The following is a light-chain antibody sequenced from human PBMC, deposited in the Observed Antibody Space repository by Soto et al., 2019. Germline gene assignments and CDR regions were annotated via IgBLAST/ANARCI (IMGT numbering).Light chain of an antibody. Sequence: EIVLTHSPGTLSLSPGEIATLSCRASQSVSNNYLAWYQQKPGQAPRLLIYGASNRATGIPDRFSGSGSGTDFTLTISRLEPEDFAVYYCQYYDESLWTFGQGTKVDIK. CDR1: QSVSNNY. CDR3: QYYDESLWT. CDR2: GAS. J-gene: IGKJ1*01. V-gene: IGKV3-20*01.